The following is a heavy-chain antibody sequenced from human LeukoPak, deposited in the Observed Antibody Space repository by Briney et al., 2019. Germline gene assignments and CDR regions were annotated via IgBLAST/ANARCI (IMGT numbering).Heavy chain of an antibody. Sequence: SVKVSCKASGGTFSSYAISWVRQAPGQGLEWMGGIIPIFGTANYAQKFQGRVTITADESTSTAYMELSSLRSGDTAVYYCARGDYDSSGYSFVSSWGQGTLVTVSS. V-gene: IGHV1-69*13. D-gene: IGHD3-22*01. CDR1: GGTFSSYA. CDR3: ARGDYDSSGYSFVSS. J-gene: IGHJ5*02. CDR2: IIPIFGTA.